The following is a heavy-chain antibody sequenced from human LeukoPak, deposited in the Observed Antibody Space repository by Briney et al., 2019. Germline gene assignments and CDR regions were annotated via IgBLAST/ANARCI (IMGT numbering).Heavy chain of an antibody. V-gene: IGHV4-39*07. CDR2: IYYSGST. D-gene: IGHD1-20*01. CDR1: GGSISSSSYY. Sequence: PSETLSLTCTVSGGSISSSSYYWGWIRQPPGKGLEWIGSIYYSGSTYYNPSLKSRVTISVDTSKNQFSLKLSSVTAADTAVYYCARLYRSYNWNGPYFDYWGQGTLVTVSS. J-gene: IGHJ4*02. CDR3: ARLYRSYNWNGPYFDY.